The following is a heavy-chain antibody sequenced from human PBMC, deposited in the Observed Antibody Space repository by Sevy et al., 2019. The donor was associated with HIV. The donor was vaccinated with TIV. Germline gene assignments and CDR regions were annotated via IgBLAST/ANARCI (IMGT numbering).Heavy chain of an antibody. J-gene: IGHJ4*02. Sequence: GGSLRLSCAASGFSFTTYAMSWVRQAPGKGLEWVSSISGDGDSTYYADSVKDRFTTSRDNSKNTQYLQMNSLRVEETAVNYCPRLYDYVWGSYRSKYYFDYWGQGTLVTVSS. CDR2: ISGDGDST. V-gene: IGHV3-23*01. CDR3: PRLYDYVWGSYRSKYYFDY. CDR1: GFSFTTYA. D-gene: IGHD3-16*02.